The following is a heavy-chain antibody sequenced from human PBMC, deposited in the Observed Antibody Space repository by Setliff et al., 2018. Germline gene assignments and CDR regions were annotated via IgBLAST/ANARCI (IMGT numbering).Heavy chain of an antibody. D-gene: IGHD3-10*01. J-gene: IGHJ4*02. V-gene: IGHV3-7*01. CDR3: ARVRNYYGSGSYLSAFDY. CDR1: GFTFSSLW. CDR2: INQRGSDQ. Sequence: GSLRLSCSASGFTFSSLWMAWVRQAPGKGLEWVANINQRGSDQFYVESVKGRFTISRDNAKNSLYLQMNSLKADDTAVYYCARVRNYYGSGSYLSAFDYWGQGALVTVSS.